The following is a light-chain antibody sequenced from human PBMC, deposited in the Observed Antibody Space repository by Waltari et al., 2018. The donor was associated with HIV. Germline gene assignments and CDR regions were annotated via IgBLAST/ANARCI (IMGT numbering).Light chain of an antibody. CDR1: TSNIGQNT. Sequence: QSVLTQPPSASGTPGQGVTISCSGSTSNIGQNTVNWYQQFPGTAPKLLIYSNDQRPSGVPDRFSGSKSGTSASLAISGLQSEVDTDYYCAAWDDSLNGVVFGGGTTLTVL. J-gene: IGLJ2*01. CDR2: SND. V-gene: IGLV1-44*01. CDR3: AAWDDSLNGVV.